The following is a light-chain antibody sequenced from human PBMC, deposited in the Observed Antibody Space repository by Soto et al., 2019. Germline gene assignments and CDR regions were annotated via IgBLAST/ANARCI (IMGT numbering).Light chain of an antibody. Sequence: QSVLTQPASVSGSPGQSITIPCTGSSSDVGAYNFVSWYQHHPGRAPKLILYEVTTRPSGVSSRFSGSKSGNTASLTISGLQADDEATYYCSSYTSTNTPYVFGTGTKVTVL. J-gene: IGLJ1*01. V-gene: IGLV2-14*01. CDR1: SSDVGAYNF. CDR3: SSYTSTNTPYV. CDR2: EVT.